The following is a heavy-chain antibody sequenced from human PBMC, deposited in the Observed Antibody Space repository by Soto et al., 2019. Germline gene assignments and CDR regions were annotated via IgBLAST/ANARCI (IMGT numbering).Heavy chain of an antibody. V-gene: IGHV5-51*01. D-gene: IGHD3-16*01. CDR3: ATLKRGPYFFDY. Sequence: GESLKISCEGSGYRFTSYWIGWVRQMPGKGLEWMGIIHPGDSDTRYSPSLQGQVTISVDKSISTAYLQWSSLKASDTAMYYCATLKRGPYFFDYWGQGTRVTVSS. CDR2: IHPGDSDT. CDR1: GYRFTSYW. J-gene: IGHJ4*02.